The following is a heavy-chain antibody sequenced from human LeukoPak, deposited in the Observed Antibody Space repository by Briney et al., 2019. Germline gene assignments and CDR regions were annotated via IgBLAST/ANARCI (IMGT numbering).Heavy chain of an antibody. CDR2: ISGSGGST. J-gene: IGHJ4*02. CDR3: AKCRDSSWYDPPFDY. CDR1: GFTFSSYG. D-gene: IGHD6-13*01. V-gene: IGHV3-23*01. Sequence: HPGGSLRLSCAASGFTFSSYGMSWVRQAPGKGLEWVSAISGSGGSTYYADSVKGRFTISRDNSKNTLYLQMNSLRAEDTAVYYCAKCRDSSWYDPPFDYWGQGTLVTVSS.